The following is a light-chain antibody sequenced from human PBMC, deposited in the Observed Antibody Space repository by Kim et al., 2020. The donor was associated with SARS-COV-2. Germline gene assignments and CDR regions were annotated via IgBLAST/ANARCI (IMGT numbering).Light chain of an antibody. CDR1: QSVSSY. J-gene: IGKJ2*01. CDR2: DAS. V-gene: IGKV3-11*01. Sequence: EIVLTQSPATLSLSPGERATLSCRASQSVSSYLAWYQQKPGQAPRLLIYDASNRATGIPARFSGSGSGTDFTLTISSLEPEDFAVYYCQQRSNWPPYTFGQWTKLEI. CDR3: QQRSNWPPYT.